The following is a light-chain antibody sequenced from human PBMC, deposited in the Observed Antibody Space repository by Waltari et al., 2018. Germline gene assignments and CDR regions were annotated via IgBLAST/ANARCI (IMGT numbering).Light chain of an antibody. CDR2: RAS. J-gene: IGKJ1*01. V-gene: IGKV1-5*01. Sequence: DVQMTQSPSTLSASVGDRVTITCRASHNIRDFLAWFQQRPGNAPSLLIFRASTLQTGVPARFSGSGSGTEFTLTISSLQPDDFATYFCQQYNGYFTWTFGEGTKVEIK. CDR1: HNIRDF. CDR3: QQYNGYFTWT.